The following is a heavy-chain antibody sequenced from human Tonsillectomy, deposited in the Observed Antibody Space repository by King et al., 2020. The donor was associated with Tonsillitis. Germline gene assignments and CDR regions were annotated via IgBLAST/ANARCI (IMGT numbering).Heavy chain of an antibody. CDR2: ISSSSSTI. J-gene: IGHJ4*02. D-gene: IGHD6-19*01. Sequence: VQLVESGGGLVETGGSLRLSCAGSGFAFGTYSINWVRQAPGKGLEWLSYISSSSSTIYYADSVKGRFTISRDHAENSVYLQMNSLRAEDTAVYYCVRVGPSGWAFDYWGQGTLVTVSS. CDR1: GFAFGTYS. V-gene: IGHV3-48*01. CDR3: VRVGPSGWAFDY.